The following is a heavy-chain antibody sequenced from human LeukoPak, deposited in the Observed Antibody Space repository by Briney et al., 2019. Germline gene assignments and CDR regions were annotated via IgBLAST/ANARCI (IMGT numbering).Heavy chain of an antibody. D-gene: IGHD2-15*01. Sequence: GGSLRLSCEGSGFTFSNYWMSWVRQAPGKGLEWVANIQQHGSETYYGDSVKGRFTISRDNAKNSLYLQMNSLRAEDTAVYYCARGHTPLCSGGSCYEPLDYWGQGTLVIVSS. CDR2: IQQHGSET. CDR3: ARGHTPLCSGGSCYEPLDY. J-gene: IGHJ4*02. V-gene: IGHV3-7*01. CDR1: GFTFSNYW.